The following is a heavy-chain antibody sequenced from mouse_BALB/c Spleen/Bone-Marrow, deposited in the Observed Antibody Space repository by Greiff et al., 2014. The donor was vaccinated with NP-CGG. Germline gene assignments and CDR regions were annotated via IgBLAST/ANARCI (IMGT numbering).Heavy chain of an antibody. CDR1: GYAFTNYL. V-gene: IGHV1-54*01. CDR2: INPGSGGT. D-gene: IGHD3-3*01. Sequence: VQLQESGAELVRPGTSVKVSCKASGYAFTNYLIEWVKQRPGQGLEWIGMINPGSGGTNYSEKFKGKATLTADKSSSTAYMQPSSLTSDDSAVYFCARRDGSYFDYWGQGTTLTVSS. CDR3: ARRDGSYFDY. J-gene: IGHJ2*01.